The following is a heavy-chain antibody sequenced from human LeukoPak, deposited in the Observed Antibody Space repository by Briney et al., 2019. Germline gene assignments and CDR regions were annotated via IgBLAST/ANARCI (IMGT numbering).Heavy chain of an antibody. J-gene: IGHJ6*02. CDR1: GGSISRSDYF. Sequence: SETLSLTCTVSGGSISRSDYFWAWIRQPPGKGLEWIGSIYYSGNTYYYPSLKSRVTISVDTSKNQFSLKLSSVTAADTAVYYCARHVSTSSCGADCYSGGLDVWGQGTTVAVSS. CDR2: IYYSGNT. V-gene: IGHV4-39*01. CDR3: ARHVSTSSCGADCYSGGLDV. D-gene: IGHD2-21*02.